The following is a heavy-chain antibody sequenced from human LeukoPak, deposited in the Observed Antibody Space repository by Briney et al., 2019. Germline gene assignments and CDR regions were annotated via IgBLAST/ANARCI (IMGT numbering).Heavy chain of an antibody. CDR1: GGSISSYY. V-gene: IGHV4-59*12. CDR2: IYYSGST. Sequence: SETLSLTCTVSGGSISSYYWSWIRQPPGKGLEWIGYIYYSGSTNYNPSLKSRVTISVDTSKNQFSLKLSSVTAADTAVYYCARRDVTTWFDPWGQGTLVTVSS. CDR3: ARRDVTTWFDP. J-gene: IGHJ5*02. D-gene: IGHD4-17*01.